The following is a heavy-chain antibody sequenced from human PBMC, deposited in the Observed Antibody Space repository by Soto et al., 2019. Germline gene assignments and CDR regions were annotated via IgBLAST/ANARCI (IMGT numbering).Heavy chain of an antibody. CDR3: AKAYFVWSSEQPYYFDY. V-gene: IGHV3-23*01. J-gene: IGHJ4*02. CDR1: GFTFSNYA. CDR2: ISGSGGRS. Sequence: SLRLSCAASGFTFSNYAMTWVRQGPGKGLEWVSGISGSGGRSYYADSVKGRFTISRDNSKSTLYLQMNSLRAEDTAVYYCAKAYFVWSSEQPYYFDYWGQRTLVTVSS. D-gene: IGHD3-16*01.